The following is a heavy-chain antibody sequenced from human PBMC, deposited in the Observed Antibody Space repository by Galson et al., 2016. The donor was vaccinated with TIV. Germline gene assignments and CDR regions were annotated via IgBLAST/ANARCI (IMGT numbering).Heavy chain of an antibody. Sequence: TLSLTCTVSGAPIRDGDSFWSWIRQSLGKGLEWIGYVYYSGATNYNPSLKRRVTLSVDRSTNQFSLRLNSVTAADTTVYSCARCRGDYYYGVDVWGQGTLVTVSS. CDR2: VYYSGAT. CDR1: GAPIRDGDSF. V-gene: IGHV4-30-4*01. J-gene: IGHJ4*02. CDR3: ARCRGDYYYGVDV. D-gene: IGHD2-21*02.